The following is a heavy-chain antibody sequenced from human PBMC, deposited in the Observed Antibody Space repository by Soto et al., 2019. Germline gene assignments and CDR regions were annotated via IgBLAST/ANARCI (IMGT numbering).Heavy chain of an antibody. CDR2: IWYDGSNK. CDR1: GFTFSSYG. J-gene: IGHJ4*02. V-gene: IGHV3-33*01. D-gene: IGHD2-21*02. CDR3: ARALGVYCGGDCALDY. Sequence: QVQLVESGGGVVQPGRSLRLSCAASGFTFSSYGMHWVRQAPGKGLEWVAVIWYDGSNKYYADSVKGRFTISRDNSKNTLYLQMNSLRAEDTAVYYCARALGVYCGGDCALDYWGQGNLVTVSS.